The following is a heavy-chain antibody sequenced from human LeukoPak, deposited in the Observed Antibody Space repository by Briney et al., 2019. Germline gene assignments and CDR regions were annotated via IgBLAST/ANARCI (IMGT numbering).Heavy chain of an antibody. V-gene: IGHV3-48*01. CDR1: GFTFSIYS. CDR3: ASQSYARFDP. CDR2: ISTSSKTM. Sequence: GGSLRLSCAASGFTFSIYSMNWVRQAPGKGLEWVSYISTSSKTMYYADSVKGRFTVSRDDAKNSLYLQMNSLRVEDTAVYYCASQSYARFDPWGQGTLVTVSS. D-gene: IGHD3-16*01. J-gene: IGHJ5*02.